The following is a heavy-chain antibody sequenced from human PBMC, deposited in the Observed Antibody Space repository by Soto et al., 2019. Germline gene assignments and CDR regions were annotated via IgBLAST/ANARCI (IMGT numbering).Heavy chain of an antibody. CDR3: AREGYPYDY. D-gene: IGHD6-13*01. J-gene: IGHJ4*02. V-gene: IGHV3-48*02. CDR1: GFTFSSYS. Sequence: GGSLRISCATPGFTFSSYSIKLVRQAPGKGLEWVSYISSSSSTIYYADSVKGRFTISRDNAKNSLYLQMNSLRDEDTAVYYCAREGYPYDYWGQGTLVTVSS. CDR2: ISSSSSTI.